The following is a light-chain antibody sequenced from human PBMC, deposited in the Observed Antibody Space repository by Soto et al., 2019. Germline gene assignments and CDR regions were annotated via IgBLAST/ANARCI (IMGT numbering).Light chain of an antibody. CDR2: EVS. CDR3: SSYTSSSTLV. CDR1: SSDVGTYNY. J-gene: IGLJ3*02. Sequence: QSVLTQPASVSGSPGQSITISCTGTSSDVGTYNYVSWYQQHPGKAPKLMIFEVSNRPSGVSNRFSGSKSVNTASLTISGLQAEDAADYYCSSYTSSSTLVFGGGTKLTVL. V-gene: IGLV2-14*01.